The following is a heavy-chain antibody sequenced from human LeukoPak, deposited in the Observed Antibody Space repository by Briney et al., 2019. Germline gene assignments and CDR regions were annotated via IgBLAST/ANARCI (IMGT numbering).Heavy chain of an antibody. D-gene: IGHD2-15*01. J-gene: IGHJ5*02. CDR3: AREGSCSGGSCYFPTGWFDL. Sequence: PPGGSLRLSCAASGFTFSSYWMSWVRQAPGKGLEWVANIKQDGSEKYYVDSVKGRFTISRDNAKNSLYLQMNSLRAEDTAVYYCAREGSCSGGSCYFPTGWFDLWGQGTPVTVSS. V-gene: IGHV3-7*01. CDR1: GFTFSSYW. CDR2: IKQDGSEK.